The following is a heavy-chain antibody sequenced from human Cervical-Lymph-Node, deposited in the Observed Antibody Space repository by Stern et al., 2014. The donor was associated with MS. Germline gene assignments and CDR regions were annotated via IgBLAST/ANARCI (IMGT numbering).Heavy chain of an antibody. CDR2: IIPMFETA. D-gene: IGHD4-11*01. Sequence: QVQMGQSGAEVKKPASSVKVSCKASGGTFSRDAISWVRQAPGQGLEWMGMIIPMFETANYAQKFQGRVTITADESATTSYMELISLRSDDTAMYYCARDIALTTKYYFDSWGQGTLVTVSS. CDR1: GGTFSRDA. CDR3: ARDIALTTKYYFDS. J-gene: IGHJ4*02. V-gene: IGHV1-69*18.